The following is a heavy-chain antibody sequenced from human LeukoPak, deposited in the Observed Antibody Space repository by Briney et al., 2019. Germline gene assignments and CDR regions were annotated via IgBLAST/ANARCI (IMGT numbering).Heavy chain of an antibody. J-gene: IGHJ4*02. Sequence: KPSETLSLTCTVSGGSVSSGSYYWSWIRQPPGKGLEWVSYISSSGSTIYYADSVKGRFTISRDNAKNSLYLQMNSLRAEDTAVYYCARETDYYADYWGQGTLVTVSS. CDR2: ISSSGSTI. D-gene: IGHD3-10*01. V-gene: IGHV3-11*04. CDR3: ARETDYYADY. CDR1: GGSVSSGSYY.